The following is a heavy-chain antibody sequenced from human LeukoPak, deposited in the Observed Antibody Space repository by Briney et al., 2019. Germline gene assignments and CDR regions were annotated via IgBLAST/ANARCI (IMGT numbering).Heavy chain of an antibody. Sequence: GGSLRLSCAASGFTFRDYSMNWVRQAPGKGLEWVSYIGIDSGNTNYAESVKGRFTISGDKAKNSLYLQMNSLRVEDTAVYCCARDYKYAFDNWGQGTLVTVSS. V-gene: IGHV3-48*01. CDR1: GFTFRDYS. CDR2: IGIDSGNT. CDR3: ARDYKYAFDN. D-gene: IGHD5-24*01. J-gene: IGHJ4*02.